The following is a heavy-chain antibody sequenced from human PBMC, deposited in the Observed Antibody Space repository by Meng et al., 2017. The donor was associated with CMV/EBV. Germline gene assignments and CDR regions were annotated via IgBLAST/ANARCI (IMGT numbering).Heavy chain of an antibody. CDR2: ISSSCSTI. CDR3: AREAVDDFWSGYYYYGMDV. Sequence: GESLKISCAASGFTFSFYYMSWIRQAPGKGLEWVSYISSSCSTIYYADSEKGRFTIYWDNAKNKLYLQMKSQRAADTAVYYCAREAVDDFWSGYYYYGMDVWGQGTTVTVSS. CDR1: GFTFSFYY. D-gene: IGHD3-3*01. J-gene: IGHJ6*02. V-gene: IGHV3-11*01.